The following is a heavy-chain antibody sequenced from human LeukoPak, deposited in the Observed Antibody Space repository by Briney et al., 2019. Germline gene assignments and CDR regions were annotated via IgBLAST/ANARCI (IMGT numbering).Heavy chain of an antibody. CDR3: ARDLAGPPQEAFDI. J-gene: IGHJ3*02. Sequence: GGSLRLSCAASGFTFSSYSMNWVRQAPGKGLEWVTNIKKDGSERYYVDSVKGRFTVSRDDTKNSLYLQMNTLRAEDTAIYYCARDLAGPPQEAFDIWGQGTLVTVSS. V-gene: IGHV3-7*01. CDR1: GFTFSSYS. CDR2: IKKDGSER.